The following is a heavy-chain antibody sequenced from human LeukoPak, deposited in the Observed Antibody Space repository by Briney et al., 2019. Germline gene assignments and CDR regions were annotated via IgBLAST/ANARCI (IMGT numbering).Heavy chain of an antibody. V-gene: IGHV4-39*07. D-gene: IGHD3-9*01. Sequence: PSETLSLTCTVSGGSISSSSYYWGWIRQPPGKGLEWIGSIYYSGSTYYNPSLKSRVTISVDTSKNQFSLKLSSVTAADTAVYYCARTEFDDILTGYIDYWGQGTLVTVSS. CDR1: GGSISSSSYY. J-gene: IGHJ4*02. CDR2: IYYSGST. CDR3: ARTEFDDILTGYIDY.